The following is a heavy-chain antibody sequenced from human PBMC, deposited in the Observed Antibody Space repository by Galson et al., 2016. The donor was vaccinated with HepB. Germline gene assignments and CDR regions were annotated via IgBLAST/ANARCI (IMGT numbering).Heavy chain of an antibody. CDR3: ARDPAPGATSAGGGKYVQH. Sequence: LRLSCAASGFTFSDYYMSWIRQAPGKGLEWIGSIYHDGNTHYNSSLKSRVTISVDTSRSQFSLRLTSVTAADTAVYYCARDPAPGATSAGGGKYVQHWGQGTLVTVSS. J-gene: IGHJ1*01. D-gene: IGHD2-8*02. CDR2: IYHDGNT. V-gene: IGHV4-38-2*02. CDR1: GFTFSDYY.